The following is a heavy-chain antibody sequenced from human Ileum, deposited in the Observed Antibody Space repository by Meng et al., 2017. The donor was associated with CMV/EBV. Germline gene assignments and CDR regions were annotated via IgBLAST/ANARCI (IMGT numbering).Heavy chain of an antibody. V-gene: IGHV1-69*13. CDR1: GGTFSSYA. Sequence: SVKVSCKASGGTFSSYAISWVRQAPGQGREWRGGIIPIFGTANYAQKFQGRVTITADESTVTNYMELRSLNVDDKAVYYCAGAPPRVYYAMDIWGQGTRVTVSS. CDR3: AGAPPRVYYAMDI. J-gene: IGHJ6*02. CDR2: IIPIFGTA. D-gene: IGHD3-16*01.